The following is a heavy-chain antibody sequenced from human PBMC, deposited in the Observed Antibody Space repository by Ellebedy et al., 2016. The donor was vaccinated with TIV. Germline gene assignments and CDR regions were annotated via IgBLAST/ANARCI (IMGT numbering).Heavy chain of an antibody. Sequence: GGSLRLSCAASGFSFSSYAMSWVRQAPGKGLEWVANIYQDGGVQYYVDSVKGRFTISRDNADNSLFLQMNSLRAAGTAVYYFARRGSYGDYAVQINSWFDTWGRGTLVAVSS. J-gene: IGHJ5*02. CDR3: ARRGSYGDYAVQINSWFDT. V-gene: IGHV3-7*01. D-gene: IGHD4-17*01. CDR1: GFSFSSYA. CDR2: IYQDGGVQ.